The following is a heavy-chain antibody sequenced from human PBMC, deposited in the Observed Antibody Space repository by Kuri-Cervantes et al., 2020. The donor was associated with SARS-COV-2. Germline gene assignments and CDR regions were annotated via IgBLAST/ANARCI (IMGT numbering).Heavy chain of an antibody. Sequence: GGSLRLSCAASGFTFSSYGMHWVRQAPGKGLEWVAVISYDGSNKYYADSVKGRFTISRDNSKNTLYLQMNSLRAEDTAVYYCAKDQRVVPAAIWYFQHWGQGTLVTVSS. D-gene: IGHD2-2*02. V-gene: IGHV3-30*18. J-gene: IGHJ1*01. CDR2: ISYDGSNK. CDR1: GFTFSSYG. CDR3: AKDQRVVPAAIWYFQH.